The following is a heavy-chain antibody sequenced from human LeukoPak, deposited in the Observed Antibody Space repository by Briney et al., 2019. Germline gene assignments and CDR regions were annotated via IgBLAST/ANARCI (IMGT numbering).Heavy chain of an antibody. CDR2: IHYSGNT. CDR1: GGSLSCSSYY. Sequence: PSETLTLTCTVSGGSLSCSSYYWGWIRQPPGKGLEWIGSIHYSGNTYYNPSLKSRVTISVDTSKNQFSLKLSSVTAADTAVYYCARDPKGAYFDYWGQGTLVTVSS. D-gene: IGHD1-26*01. J-gene: IGHJ4*02. V-gene: IGHV4-39*07. CDR3: ARDPKGAYFDY.